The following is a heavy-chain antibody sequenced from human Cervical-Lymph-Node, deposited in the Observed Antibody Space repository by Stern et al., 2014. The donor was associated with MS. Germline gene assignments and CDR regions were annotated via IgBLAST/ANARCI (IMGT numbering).Heavy chain of an antibody. V-gene: IGHV3-30*01. CDR3: ARGGAVATSDYYFDY. CDR2: ISYNGSYK. CDR1: GFTFSYHA. Sequence: VQLEESGGGVVQPGRSLRLSCAASGFTFSYHAMHWVRQAPGQGLEWVAVISYNGSYKNDADSVKGRFTISRDNSRNTLYLQMNSLRVDDAAVYYCARGGAVATSDYYFDYWGQGILVTVSS. D-gene: IGHD5-12*01. J-gene: IGHJ4*02.